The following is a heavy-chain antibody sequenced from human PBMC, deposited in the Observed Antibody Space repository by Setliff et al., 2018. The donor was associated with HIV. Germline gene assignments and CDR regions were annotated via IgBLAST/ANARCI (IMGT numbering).Heavy chain of an antibody. D-gene: IGHD3-10*01. CDR3: ARVPTTNYYGSGSFYNSYFDS. Sequence: GASVKVSCKASGGTFNSYGISWVRQAPGQRLEYMGGIIPIFDTRRSAQKFQGRVTFTADESTSTAYMELRSLRSEDTAMYYCARVPTTNYYGSGSFYNSYFDSWGQGTLVTVSS. CDR1: GGTFNSYG. CDR2: IIPIFDTR. J-gene: IGHJ4*02. V-gene: IGHV1-69*01.